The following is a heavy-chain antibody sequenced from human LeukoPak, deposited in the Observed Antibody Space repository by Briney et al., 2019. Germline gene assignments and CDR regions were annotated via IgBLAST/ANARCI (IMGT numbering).Heavy chain of an antibody. D-gene: IGHD1-26*01. Sequence: PSETLSLTCTVSGGSISSYYWSWIRQPPGKGLEWIGYIYTSGSTNYNPSLKSRVTISVDTSKNQFSLKLSSVTAADTAVYYCARHNHSGSYYGEWGQGTLVTVSS. V-gene: IGHV4-4*09. CDR2: IYTSGST. CDR1: GGSISSYY. J-gene: IGHJ4*02. CDR3: ARHNHSGSYYGE.